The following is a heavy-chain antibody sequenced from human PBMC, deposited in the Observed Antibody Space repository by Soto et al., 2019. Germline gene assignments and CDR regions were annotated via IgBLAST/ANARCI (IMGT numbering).Heavy chain of an antibody. CDR2: INPNSGGT. D-gene: IGHD5-18*01. Sequence: ASVKVSCTASGYTFTGYYMHWVRQAPGQGLEWMGWINPNSGGTNYAQKFQGRVTMTRDTSISTAYMELSRLRSDDTAVYYCAREASGWLQQYYFDYWGQGTLV. V-gene: IGHV1-2*02. CDR3: AREASGWLQQYYFDY. CDR1: GYTFTGYY. J-gene: IGHJ4*02.